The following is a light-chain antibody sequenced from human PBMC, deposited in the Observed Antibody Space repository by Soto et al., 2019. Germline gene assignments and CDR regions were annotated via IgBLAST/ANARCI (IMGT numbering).Light chain of an antibody. CDR1: SSNIGSNY. CDR3: AAWDDSLSGV. J-gene: IGLJ2*01. Sequence: QLVLTQPPSASGTPGQRVSISSSGSSSNIGSNYVYWYQQLPGTAPKLLIYRNNQRPSGVPDRFSGSKSGTSASLAISGLRSEDEADYYCAAWDDSLSGVFGGGTKLTVL. V-gene: IGLV1-47*01. CDR2: RNN.